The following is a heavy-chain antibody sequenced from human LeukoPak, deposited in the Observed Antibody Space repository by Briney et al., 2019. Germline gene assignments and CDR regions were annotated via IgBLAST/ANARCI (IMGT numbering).Heavy chain of an antibody. Sequence: GGSLRLSCAASGFIFSSYEMNWVRQAPGKGLEWVSYISSSGSTIYYADSVKGRFTISRDNAKNSLYLQMNSLRAEDTAVYYCARDRAYYDSSGYYPNWFDPWGQGTLVTVSS. D-gene: IGHD3-22*01. J-gene: IGHJ5*02. CDR3: ARDRAYYDSSGYYPNWFDP. CDR2: ISSSGSTI. V-gene: IGHV3-48*03. CDR1: GFIFSSYE.